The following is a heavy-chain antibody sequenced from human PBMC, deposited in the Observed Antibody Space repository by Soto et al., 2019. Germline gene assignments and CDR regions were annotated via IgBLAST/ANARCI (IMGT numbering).Heavy chain of an antibody. CDR2: ILPVFGTT. CDR3: ARDPDEVVGTDYHYYGMDV. J-gene: IGHJ6*02. Sequence: SVKVSCKASGDTSSNYGVSWVRQAPGQGLEWMGGILPVFGTTTYARNFQGRITITADKSTSTVYMELTCLRSDDTATYYCARDPDEVVGTDYHYYGMDVWDQGATVTVSS. CDR1: GDTSSNYG. D-gene: IGHD1-26*01. V-gene: IGHV1-69*06.